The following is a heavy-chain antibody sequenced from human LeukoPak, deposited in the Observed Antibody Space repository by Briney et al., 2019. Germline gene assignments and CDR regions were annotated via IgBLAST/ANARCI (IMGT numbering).Heavy chain of an antibody. D-gene: IGHD4-23*01. J-gene: IGHJ4*02. CDR2: IFDSGST. CDR1: GDYISSRSYY. CDR3: ARQSTDGGNPIDF. V-gene: IGHV4-39*01. Sequence: SPSETLSLTCTVSGDYISSRSYYWGWIRQPPGKGLEWIGGIFDSGSTYYNPSLESRVTISADTSNSQFSLKLSSVTAPDTAVYYCARQSTDGGNPIDFWGQGTLVTVSS.